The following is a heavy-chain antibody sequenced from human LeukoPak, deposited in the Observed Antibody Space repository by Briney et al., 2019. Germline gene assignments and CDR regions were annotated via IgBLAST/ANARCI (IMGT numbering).Heavy chain of an antibody. CDR1: GFTFSSYW. Sequence: PGGSLRLSCAASGFTFSSYWMSWIRQPPGKGLEWIGQIYHSGGANYNPSLRSRVTISIDTSKNQLSLRLSSVTAADTAVYYCARHGSYCFDSWGQGTLVTVSS. D-gene: IGHD3-10*01. CDR2: IYHSGGA. V-gene: IGHV4-34*01. CDR3: ARHGSYCFDS. J-gene: IGHJ4*02.